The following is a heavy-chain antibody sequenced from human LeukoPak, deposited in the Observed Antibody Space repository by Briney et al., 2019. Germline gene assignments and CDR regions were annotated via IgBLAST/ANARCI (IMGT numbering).Heavy chain of an antibody. V-gene: IGHV4-59*08. J-gene: IGHJ5*02. D-gene: IGHD6-13*01. CDR2: IYCSGST. Sequence: PSETLSLTCTVSGGSISSYYWSWIRQPPGKGLEWIGYIYCSGSTNYNPSLKSRVTISVDTSKNQFSLKLSSVTAADTAVYYCTTGRWGSSWYRGFDPWGQGTLVTVSS. CDR1: GGSISSYY. CDR3: TTGRWGSSWYRGFDP.